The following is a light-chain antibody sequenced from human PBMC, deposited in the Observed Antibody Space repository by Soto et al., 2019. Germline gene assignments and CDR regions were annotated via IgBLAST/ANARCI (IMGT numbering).Light chain of an antibody. CDR3: QRYNSYWT. CDR1: QGVRSY. V-gene: IGKV1-9*01. J-gene: IGKJ1*01. CDR2: GAS. Sequence: IQLTQSPSSLSASVGDRVTITCRASQGVRSYLAWFQQRPGKAPKLLIFGASTLQNGVPARFSGGGFGTEFTLTISSLQPDDFATYYCQRYNSYWTFGQGTKVDIK.